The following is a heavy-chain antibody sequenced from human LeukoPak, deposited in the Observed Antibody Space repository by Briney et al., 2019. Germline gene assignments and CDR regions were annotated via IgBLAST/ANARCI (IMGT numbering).Heavy chain of an antibody. V-gene: IGHV4-4*02. CDR1: GVSISSSVW. CDR3: ARGPGIARWFDP. D-gene: IGHD6-13*01. Sequence: KPSETLSLTCAVSGVSISSSVWWSWVRQPPGKGLEWIGEIYHIGSTNYNPSLKSRVTTSLDKSKNQISLKLSSVTAADTAVYYCARGPGIARWFDPWGQGTLVTVSS. CDR2: IYHIGST. J-gene: IGHJ5*02.